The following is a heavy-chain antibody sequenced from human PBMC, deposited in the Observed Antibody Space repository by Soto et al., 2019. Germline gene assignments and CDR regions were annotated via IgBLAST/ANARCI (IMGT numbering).Heavy chain of an antibody. CDR2: FYNGGST. J-gene: IGHJ4*02. Sequence: PSDTLSLNCTVSRDSVSSVVFHWAWLRRPPGMGLEWIGYFYNGGSTYYRPSLESRLNMSMDATRNNYSLRLTSVTAADTAVYFCARAPVGLDTISYFDYWGQGKLVT. D-gene: IGHD3-3*01. CDR1: RDSVSSVVFH. V-gene: IGHV4-30-4*02. CDR3: ARAPVGLDTISYFDY.